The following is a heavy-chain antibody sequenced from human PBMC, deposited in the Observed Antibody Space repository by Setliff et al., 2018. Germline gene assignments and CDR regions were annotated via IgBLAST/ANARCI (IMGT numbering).Heavy chain of an antibody. J-gene: IGHJ4*02. CDR2: VYYSGTT. CDR3: AGLSCSSNSCPFDF. CDR1: DGSMTSGSYY. V-gene: IGHV4-39*06. D-gene: IGHD2-2*01. Sequence: SETLSLTCSVSDGSMTSGSYYWGWIRQPPGKGLEWIGSVYYSGTTYYNPSLKSRLTMSVDTSKNQFTLKVISVTAADTAVYYCAGLSCSSNSCPFDFWVQGTLVTVSS.